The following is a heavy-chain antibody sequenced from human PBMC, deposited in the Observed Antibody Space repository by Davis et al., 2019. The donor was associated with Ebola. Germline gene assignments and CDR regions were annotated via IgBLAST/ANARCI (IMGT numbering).Heavy chain of an antibody. J-gene: IGHJ4*02. CDR3: AKALGRMTTVTTLDY. V-gene: IGHV3-23*01. CDR2: ISGSGGST. D-gene: IGHD4-17*01. Sequence: PGGSLRLSCAASGFTFSSYWMSWVRQAPGKGLEWVSAISGSGGSTYYADSVKGRFTISRDNSKNTLYLQMNSLRAEDTAVYYCAKALGRMTTVTTLDYWGQGTLVTVSS. CDR1: GFTFSSYW.